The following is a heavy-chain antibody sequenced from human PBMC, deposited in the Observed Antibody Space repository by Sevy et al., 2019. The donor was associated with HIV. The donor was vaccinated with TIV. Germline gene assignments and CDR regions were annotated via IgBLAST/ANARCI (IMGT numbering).Heavy chain of an antibody. Sequence: GGSLRLSCAASGFNFNKYGMRWVRQAPGKGLEYVASIKGDGSEKYHMDSVKGRFTISRDNAENSVYLQMNSLGAEDTAVYHCVRAGAFGTYDSWGQGTLVTVSS. CDR2: IKGDGSEK. CDR1: GFNFNKYG. V-gene: IGHV3-7*01. D-gene: IGHD3-10*01. CDR3: VRAGAFGTYDS. J-gene: IGHJ4*02.